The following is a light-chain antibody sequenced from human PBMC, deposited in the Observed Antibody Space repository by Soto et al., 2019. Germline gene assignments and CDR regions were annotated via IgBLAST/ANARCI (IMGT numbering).Light chain of an antibody. CDR1: QSLGRY. CDR3: QQREYPIT. CDR2: DAS. Sequence: IVVTKAPVTLSFNAGEISTRSCRARQSLGRYLAWYQQKPGQAPRLLIYDASHRATGIPVRFSGSGSESDFTLTISSLETDDFAVYYCQQREYPITFGQGTRLEIK. V-gene: IGKV3-11*01. J-gene: IGKJ5*01.